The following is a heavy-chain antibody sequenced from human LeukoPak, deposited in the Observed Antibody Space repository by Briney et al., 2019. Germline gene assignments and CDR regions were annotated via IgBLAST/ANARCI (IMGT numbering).Heavy chain of an antibody. D-gene: IGHD6-13*01. V-gene: IGHV1-46*01. CDR2: INPSGGST. Sequence: ASVKVSFKASGYTFTSYDMHWVRQAPGQGLEWMGIINPSGGSTSYAQIFQGRVTMTRDTSTSTVYMGLSSLRPEDTAVYYCARGGSSWYRGSFQHWGQGTLVTVSS. CDR1: GYTFTSYD. J-gene: IGHJ1*01. CDR3: ARGGSSWYRGSFQH.